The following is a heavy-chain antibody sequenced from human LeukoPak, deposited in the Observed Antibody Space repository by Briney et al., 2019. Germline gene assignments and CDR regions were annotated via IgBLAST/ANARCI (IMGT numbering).Heavy chain of an antibody. D-gene: IGHD5-18*01. J-gene: IGHJ4*02. Sequence: GGSLRLSCAASGFTFDDYAMHWVRQAPGKGLEWVSGIGWNSGSIGYADSVKGRFTISRDNAKNSLYLQMNNLRAEDTALYYCARLSGYSYGYFDYWGQGTLVTVSS. CDR1: GFTFDDYA. CDR3: ARLSGYSYGYFDY. V-gene: IGHV3-9*01. CDR2: IGWNSGSI.